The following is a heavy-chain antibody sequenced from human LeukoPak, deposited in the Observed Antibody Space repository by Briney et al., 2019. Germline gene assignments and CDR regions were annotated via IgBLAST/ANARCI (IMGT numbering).Heavy chain of an antibody. J-gene: IGHJ6*02. V-gene: IGHV3-23*01. CDR3: AKLNSPGIAAAGIKELYYYYYGMDV. Sequence: GGSLRLSCAASGFTFSSYAMSWVRQAPGKGLEWVSAISGSGGSTYYADSVKGRFTISRDNAKNSLYLQMNSLRAEDTALYYCAKLNSPGIAAAGIKELYYYYYGMDVWGQGTTVTVSS. CDR1: GFTFSSYA. D-gene: IGHD6-13*01. CDR2: ISGSGGST.